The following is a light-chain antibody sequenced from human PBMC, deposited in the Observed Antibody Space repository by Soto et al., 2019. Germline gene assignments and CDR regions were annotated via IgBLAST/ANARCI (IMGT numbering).Light chain of an antibody. CDR1: NIGSKS. V-gene: IGLV3-21*02. CDR3: PVWDSSSALAV. J-gene: IGLJ7*01. CDR2: DDS. Sequence: SYELTQPPSVSVAPGQTARITCGGNNIGSKSVHWYQQKPGQAPVLVVYDDSDRPSGIPGRFSGSTSGNTATLTISRVEAGDEDDYYCPVWDSSSALAVFGGGTQLTVL.